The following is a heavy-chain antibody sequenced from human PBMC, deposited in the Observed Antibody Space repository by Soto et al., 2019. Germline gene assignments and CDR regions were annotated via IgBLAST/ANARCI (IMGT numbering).Heavy chain of an antibody. Sequence: PSETLSLTCTVSGGSISSYYWSWIRQPPGKGLEWIGYIYYSGSTNYNPSLKSRVTISVDTSKNQISLKLSSVTAADTAVDYCAKGSMVRGPTAPPAAFDLWGQGTMVTVSS. CDR2: IYYSGST. D-gene: IGHD3-10*01. V-gene: IGHV4-59*01. CDR1: GGSISSYY. CDR3: AKGSMVRGPTAPPAAFDL. J-gene: IGHJ3*01.